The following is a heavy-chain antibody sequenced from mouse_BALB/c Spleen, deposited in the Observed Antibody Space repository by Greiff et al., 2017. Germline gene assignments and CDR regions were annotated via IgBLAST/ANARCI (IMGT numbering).Heavy chain of an antibody. D-gene: IGHD1-1*01. V-gene: IGHV1S22*01. J-gene: IGHJ2*01. Sequence: KQPGSELVRPGASVKLSCKASGYTFTSYWMHWVKQRPGQGLEWIGNIYPGSGSTNYDEKFKSKATLTVDTSSSTAYMQLSSLTSEDSAVYYCTRSGYYGSSSPFDYWGQGTTLTVSS. CDR3: TRSGYYGSSSPFDY. CDR2: IYPGSGST. CDR1: GYTFTSYW.